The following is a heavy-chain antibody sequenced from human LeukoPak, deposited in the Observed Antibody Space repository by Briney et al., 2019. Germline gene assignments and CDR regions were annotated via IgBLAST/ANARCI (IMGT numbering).Heavy chain of an antibody. D-gene: IGHD2-15*01. Sequence: GGSLRLSCAASGFSFLHYGMHWVRQAPGKGLEWVAFISSDGSEEYYADSVKGRFTISRDNSKNTLYLHANSPRAEDTAVFFCAKDGYCSGGSCYANFFDRWGQGTLVTVSS. CDR3: AKDGYCSGGSCYANFFDR. J-gene: IGHJ4*02. V-gene: IGHV3-30*18. CDR1: GFSFLHYG. CDR2: ISSDGSEE.